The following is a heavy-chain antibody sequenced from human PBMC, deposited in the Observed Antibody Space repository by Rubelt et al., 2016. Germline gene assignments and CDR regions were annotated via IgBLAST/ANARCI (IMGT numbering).Heavy chain of an antibody. V-gene: IGHV1-8*01. Sequence: ASVKVSCKASGYTFTSSDLNWVRQATVPRLEWMGWMNTHTGNTGYAQKFQGRVTLTRSTSINTAYMELSSLTSADTAVDYCARRLGTAEEGSVRFDPWGQGTLVTVSS. J-gene: IGHJ5*02. CDR2: MNTHTGNT. CDR3: ARRLGTAEEGSVRFDP. D-gene: IGHD5/OR15-5a*01. CDR1: GYTFTSSD.